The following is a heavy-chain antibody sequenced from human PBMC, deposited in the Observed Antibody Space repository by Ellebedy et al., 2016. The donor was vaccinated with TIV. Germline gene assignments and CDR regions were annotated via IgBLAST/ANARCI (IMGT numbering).Heavy chain of an antibody. Sequence: GGSLRLSCAVSGFTFSHYGMNWVRQAPGKGLEWLSYISGSSNTIYYADSVKGRFTISRDNAENSLYLQMNSLKDDDTAVYYCARDRDPHYEVWSGTSQPFDPWGQGTLVTVSS. CDR3: ARDRDPHYEVWSGTSQPFDP. CDR1: GFTFSHYG. V-gene: IGHV3-48*02. CDR2: ISGSSNTI. J-gene: IGHJ5*02. D-gene: IGHD3-3*01.